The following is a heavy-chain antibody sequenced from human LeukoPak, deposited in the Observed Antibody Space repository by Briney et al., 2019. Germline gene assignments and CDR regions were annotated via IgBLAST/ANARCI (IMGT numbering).Heavy chain of an antibody. CDR2: ISGSGDRT. Sequence: GSLRLSCAASGLGFSSAMNWVRQAPGKGLEWVSAISGSGDRTYYGDSVKGRFTISRDNSKNTLYLQMNSLRAEDTAVYYCATGTGGSYPWGTYYFDYWGQGALVTVSS. D-gene: IGHD1-26*01. CDR3: ATGTGGSYPWGTYYFDY. V-gene: IGHV3-23*01. CDR1: GLGFSSA. J-gene: IGHJ4*02.